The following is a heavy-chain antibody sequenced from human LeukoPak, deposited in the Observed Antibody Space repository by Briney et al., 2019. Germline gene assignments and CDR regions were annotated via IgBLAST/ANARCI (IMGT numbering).Heavy chain of an antibody. J-gene: IGHJ4*02. Sequence: GGSLRLSCVASGFNFSNYVMHWVRQAPGKGLEWVALIWYDGGNKHDGDAVKGRFTISRDNSENTVFLQMNRLRAEDTAMYYCAKDAAGPKYWGEASLVTVS. V-gene: IGHV3-33*03. CDR1: GFNFSNYV. CDR3: AKDAAGPKY. CDR2: IWYDGGNK. D-gene: IGHD6-13*01.